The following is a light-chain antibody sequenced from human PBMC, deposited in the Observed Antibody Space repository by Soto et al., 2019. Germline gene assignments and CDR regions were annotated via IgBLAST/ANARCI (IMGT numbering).Light chain of an antibody. CDR1: SSKIGSNY. V-gene: IGLV1-47*02. J-gene: IGLJ2*01. CDR3: AAWDDSLSGYVV. Sequence: QSVLTQPPSASGTPGQRVTIACSGSSSKIGSNYVYWYQQLPGTAPKLLIYSNNQRPSGVPDRFSGSKSGTSASLAISGLRSEDEADYYCAAWDDSLSGYVVFGGGTKLTVL. CDR2: SNN.